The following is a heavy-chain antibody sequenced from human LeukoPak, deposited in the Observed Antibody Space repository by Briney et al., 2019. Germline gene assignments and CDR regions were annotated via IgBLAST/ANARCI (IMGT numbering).Heavy chain of an antibody. D-gene: IGHD3-22*01. CDR2: INPNSGGT. CDR1: GYTFTGYY. V-gene: IGHV1-2*02. Sequence: ASVKVSCKASGYTFTGYYMHWVRQAPGQGLEWMGWINPNSGGTNYAQKFQGRVTMTRDTSISTAYMELSRLRSGDTAVYYCAREDDSSGWDLDYWGQGTLVTVSS. J-gene: IGHJ4*02. CDR3: AREDDSSGWDLDY.